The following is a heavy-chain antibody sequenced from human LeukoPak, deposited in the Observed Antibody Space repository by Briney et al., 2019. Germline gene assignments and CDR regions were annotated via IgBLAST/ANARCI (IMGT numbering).Heavy chain of an antibody. CDR2: IYYSGST. CDR1: GGSTSSSSYY. J-gene: IGHJ6*02. V-gene: IGHV4-39*01. D-gene: IGHD3-9*01. CDR3: ASKIRYFDWRTSYGMDV. Sequence: SETLSLTCTVSGGSTSSSSYYWGWIRQPPGKGLEWIGSIYYSGSTYYNPSLKSRVTISVDTSKNQFSLKLSSVTAADTAVYYCASKIRYFDWRTSYGMDVWGQGTTVTVSS.